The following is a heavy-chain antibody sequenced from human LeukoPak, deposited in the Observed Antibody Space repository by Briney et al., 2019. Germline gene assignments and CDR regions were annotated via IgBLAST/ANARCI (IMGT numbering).Heavy chain of an antibody. CDR1: GGSVINTNW. D-gene: IGHD3-3*01. Sequence: SGTLSLTCGVSGGSVINTNWWTWVRQPPGKGLEWIGEVHLARRTNYTPSLESRLTMSVDVSENQVSLKLTSVTAADTAVYYCAREGGFYRPLDYSGQGTLVTVSS. J-gene: IGHJ4*02. CDR2: VHLARRT. CDR3: AREGGFYRPLDY. V-gene: IGHV4-4*02.